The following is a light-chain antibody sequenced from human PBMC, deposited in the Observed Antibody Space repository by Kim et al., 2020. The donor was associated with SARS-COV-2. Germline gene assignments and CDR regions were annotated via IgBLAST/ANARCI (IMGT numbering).Light chain of an antibody. V-gene: IGLV2-11*01. J-gene: IGLJ3*02. Sequence: QSALTQPRSVSGSPGQTFTISCTGTSSDVGGYNYVSWYQQNPGKAPKLMIYDVSKRPSGVPDRFSGSKSGNTASLTIYGLQAEDEADYYCCSYAGSYTVVFGGGTQLTVL. CDR3: CSYAGSYTVV. CDR1: SSDVGGYNY. CDR2: DVS.